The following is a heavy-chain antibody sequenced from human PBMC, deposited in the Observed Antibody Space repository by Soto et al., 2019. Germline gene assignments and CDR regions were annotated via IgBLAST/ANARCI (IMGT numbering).Heavy chain of an antibody. Sequence: GESLKISCNGSGYSFTSYWIGWVRQMPGKVLEWMGIIYPGDSDTRYSPSFQGQVTISADKSISTAYLQWSSLKASDTAMYHCPPTGIRFGESQTYGMDVWGQGTTVTVSS. V-gene: IGHV5-51*01. J-gene: IGHJ6*02. CDR2: IYPGDSDT. CDR1: GYSFTSYW. CDR3: PPTGIRFGESQTYGMDV. D-gene: IGHD3-10*01.